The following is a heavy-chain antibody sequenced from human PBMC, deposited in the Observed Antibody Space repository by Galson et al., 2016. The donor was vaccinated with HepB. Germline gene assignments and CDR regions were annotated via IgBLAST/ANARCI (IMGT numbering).Heavy chain of an antibody. J-gene: IGHJ4*02. D-gene: IGHD5-18*01. CDR3: VAGAGWLPDY. CDR2: FHYADST. CDR1: GASISNYY. V-gene: IGHV4-59*01. Sequence: ETLSLTCAVSGASISNYYWNWVRQPPGKVLEWIGCFHYADSTHYNPSLESRVTISLDSSKNHFSLKLTSVTAADTAVYYCVAGAGWLPDYWGQGTLVTVSS.